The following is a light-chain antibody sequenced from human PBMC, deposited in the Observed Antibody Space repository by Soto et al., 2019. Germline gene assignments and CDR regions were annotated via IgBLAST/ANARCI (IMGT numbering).Light chain of an antibody. CDR2: DVD. CDR1: SSDVGNYNF. J-gene: IGLJ1*01. V-gene: IGLV2-11*01. Sequence: QSALTQPRSVSGSPGQSVTISCTGTSSDVGNYNFVSWYQHHPGKAPKLMIYDVDKRPSGVPARFSGSKSGNTASLTISGLQAEDEADYYCCSYAGSYPFVFGTGTKLTVL. CDR3: CSYAGSYPFV.